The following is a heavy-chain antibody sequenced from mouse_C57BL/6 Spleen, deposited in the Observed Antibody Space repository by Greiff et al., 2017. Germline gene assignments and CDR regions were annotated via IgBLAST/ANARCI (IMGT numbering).Heavy chain of an antibody. J-gene: IGHJ1*03. D-gene: IGHD1-1*01. CDR2: IDPANGNT. V-gene: IGHV14-3*01. CDR1: GFNIKNTY. CDR3: ARPYYYGSSPYWYFDV. Sequence: QSVAELVRPGASVKLSCTASGFNIKNTYMHWVKQRPEQGLEWIGRIDPANGNTKYAPKFQGKATITADTSSNTAYLQLSSLTSEDTAIYYCARPYYYGSSPYWYFDVWGTGTTVTVSS.